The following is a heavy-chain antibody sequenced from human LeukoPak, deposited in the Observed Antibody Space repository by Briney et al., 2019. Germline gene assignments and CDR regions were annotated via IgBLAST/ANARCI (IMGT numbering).Heavy chain of an antibody. J-gene: IGHJ3*02. CDR2: MYWDDDK. Sequence: SGPTLVKPTQTLTLTCTFSGFSLSTSGVGVGWIRQPPGKALEWLAFMYWDDDKRYSPSLESRLTITKDTFKNQVVLTMTNMDPMDTATYYCAHSEDYYGSVDAFDIWGQGTMVTVSS. V-gene: IGHV2-5*02. CDR3: AHSEDYYGSVDAFDI. D-gene: IGHD3-10*01. CDR1: GFSLSTSGVG.